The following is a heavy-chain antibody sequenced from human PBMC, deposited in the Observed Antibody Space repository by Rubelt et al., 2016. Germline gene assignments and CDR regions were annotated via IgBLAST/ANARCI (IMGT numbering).Heavy chain of an antibody. CDR2: IYPGDSDT. CDR3: ASLSSSSHDAFDI. V-gene: IGHV5-51*01. D-gene: IGHD6-6*01. Sequence: EVQLVQSGAEVKKPGESLKISCKGSGYSFTSYWIGWVRQMPGKGLEWMGIIYPGDSDTSYSPAFQGQVTISADKSISTAYLQWSSLKASDTAMYYCASLSSSSHDAFDIWGQGTMVTVSS. J-gene: IGHJ3*02. CDR1: GYSFTSYW.